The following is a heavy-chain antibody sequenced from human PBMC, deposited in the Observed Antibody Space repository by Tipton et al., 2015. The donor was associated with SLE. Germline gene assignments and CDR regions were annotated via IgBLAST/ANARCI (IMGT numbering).Heavy chain of an antibody. CDR2: IYYSGSP. J-gene: IGHJ5*02. D-gene: IGHD1-26*01. V-gene: IGHV4-59*01. Sequence: TLSLTCTVSGGSISSYYWSWIRQPPGKGLEWIGYIYYSGSPNYNPSLKSRVTISVDTSKNQFSLKLSSVTAADTAVYYCARSRWELLHQIGWFDPWGQGTLVTVSS. CDR1: GGSISSYY. CDR3: ARSRWELLHQIGWFDP.